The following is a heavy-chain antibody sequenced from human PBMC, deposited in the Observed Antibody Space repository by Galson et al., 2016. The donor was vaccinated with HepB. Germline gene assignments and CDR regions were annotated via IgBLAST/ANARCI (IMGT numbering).Heavy chain of an antibody. CDR2: IKQDGSEK. J-gene: IGHJ4*02. CDR3: ARARGSGSYYSIDY. CDR1: GFTFSSYW. V-gene: IGHV3-7*05. D-gene: IGHD1-26*01. Sequence: SLRLSCAASGFTFSSYWMNWVRQAPGKGLEWVANIKQDGSEKYYVDSVKGRFTISRDNAKNSLFLQMNSLRAEDTAVYYCARARGSGSYYSIDYWGQGTLVTVSS.